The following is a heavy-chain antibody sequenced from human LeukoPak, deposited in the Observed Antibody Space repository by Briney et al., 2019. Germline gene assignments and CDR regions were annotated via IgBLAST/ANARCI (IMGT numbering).Heavy chain of an antibody. V-gene: IGHV4-59*01. CDR3: ARAKRGFYFDY. J-gene: IGHJ4*02. CDR2: IYYSGST. D-gene: IGHD1-26*01. CDR1: GGSISSYY. Sequence: SETLSLTCTVSGGSISSYYWSWIRQPPGKGLEWIGYIYYSGSTNYNPSLKSRVTISVDTSKNQFSLKLSSVTAADTAVYYCARAKRGFYFDYWGQGTLVTVSS.